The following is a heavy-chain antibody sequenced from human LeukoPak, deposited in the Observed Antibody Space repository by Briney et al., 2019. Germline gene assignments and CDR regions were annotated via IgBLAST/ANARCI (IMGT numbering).Heavy chain of an antibody. Sequence: SETLSLTCTVSGGSISSGGYYWSWIRQHPGKGLEWIGYIYYSGSTDYNPSLKSRFTMSVDMSKNQFSLKLSSVTAADTAVYYCASADYDMAFDIWGQGTMVTVSS. CDR2: IYYSGST. V-gene: IGHV4-31*03. CDR3: ASADYDMAFDI. D-gene: IGHD3-9*01. CDR1: GGSISSGGYY. J-gene: IGHJ3*02.